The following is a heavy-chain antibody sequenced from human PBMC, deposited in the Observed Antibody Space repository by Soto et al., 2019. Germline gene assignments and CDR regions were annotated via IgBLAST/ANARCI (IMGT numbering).Heavy chain of an antibody. Sequence: GGSLRLSCAASGFTFSSYGMHWVRQAPGKGLECVLIILYDLSNTYYADSVKGRFTISRDNSKNTLYLQMNSLRAEDTSVYYCAKEGGLSGSYYISSSYYFDYWGQGTLVTVSS. V-gene: IGHV3-30*18. CDR2: ILYDLSNT. J-gene: IGHJ4*02. D-gene: IGHD1-26*01. CDR1: GFTFSSYG. CDR3: AKEGGLSGSYYISSSYYFDY.